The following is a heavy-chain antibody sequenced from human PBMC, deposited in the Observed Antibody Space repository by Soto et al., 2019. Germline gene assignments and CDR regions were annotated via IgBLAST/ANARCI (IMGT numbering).Heavy chain of an antibody. CDR1: RFTFSNAW. CDR3: TTTRAFPDY. D-gene: IGHD4-17*01. V-gene: IGHV3-15*01. Sequence: PGGSLRLSCAGSRFTFSNAWMSWVRQAPGKGLEWVGRIKSKPDGGTTDYAAPVKGRFTISRDDSENTLYLQMNSLKTEDTAVYYCTTTRAFPDYWGQGTLVTVSS. CDR2: IKSKPDGGTT. J-gene: IGHJ4*02.